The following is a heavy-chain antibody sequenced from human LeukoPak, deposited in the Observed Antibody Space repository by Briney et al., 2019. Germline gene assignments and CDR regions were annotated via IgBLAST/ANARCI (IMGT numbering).Heavy chain of an antibody. V-gene: IGHV4-59*02. CDR1: GGFVTDYY. Sequence: SETLSLTCTGSGGFVTDYYWSWLRQSPGKGLEWIGYIYYTGTSYNPSLKSRVTISADPPRHQFSLKLTAVNDADTAGYYCACRKLGNDHWGPGTLVT. D-gene: IGHD7-27*01. CDR2: IYYTGT. J-gene: IGHJ4*01. CDR3: ACRKLGNDH.